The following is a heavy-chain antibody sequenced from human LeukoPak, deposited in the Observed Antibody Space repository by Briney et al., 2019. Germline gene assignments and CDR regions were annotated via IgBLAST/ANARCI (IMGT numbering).Heavy chain of an antibody. CDR3: AREGNWRGAQNLDY. J-gene: IGHJ4*02. V-gene: IGHV1-18*01. Sequence: ASVTVACKASGYSFTNYGITWVRQAPGQGLEWMGWITPYSGYTKYAQKFLGRITMTAETLTRTSYMELRSLRSDDTAVYYCAREGNWRGAQNLDYWGQGILVTVSS. CDR2: ITPYSGYT. CDR1: GYSFTNYG. D-gene: IGHD1-20*01.